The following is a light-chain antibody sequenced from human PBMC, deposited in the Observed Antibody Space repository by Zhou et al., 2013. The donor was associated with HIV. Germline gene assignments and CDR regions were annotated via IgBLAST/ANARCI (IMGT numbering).Light chain of an antibody. CDR3: QHYVTSPIT. V-gene: IGKV3-20*01. Sequence: EIVLTQSPATLSLSPGERATLSCRASQSVSSYLAWYQQKAGQAPRLLIYGSSGRATGIPDRFSGSGSGTGFTLTISRLEPEDYAVYYCQHYVTSPITFGQGHDW. CDR1: QSVSSY. J-gene: IGKJ5*01. CDR2: GSS.